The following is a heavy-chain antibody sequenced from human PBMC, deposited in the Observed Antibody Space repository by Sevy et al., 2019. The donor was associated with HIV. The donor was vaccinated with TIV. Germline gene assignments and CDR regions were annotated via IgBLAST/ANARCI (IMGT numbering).Heavy chain of an antibody. CDR1: GFAFSSYT. V-gene: IGHV3-48*02. D-gene: IGHD5-18*01. Sequence: GGSLRLSCAASGFAFSSYTMNWVRQAPGKGLEWVSYISSGSRSIYYADSVKGRFTISRDNAKNLEYMHMNSLRDEDTAVYYCARDSAETAALDFWGQGTLVTVSS. CDR2: ISSGSRSI. CDR3: ARDSAETAALDF. J-gene: IGHJ4*02.